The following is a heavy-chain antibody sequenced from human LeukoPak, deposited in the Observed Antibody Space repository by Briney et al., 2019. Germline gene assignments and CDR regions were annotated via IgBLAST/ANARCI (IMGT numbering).Heavy chain of an antibody. D-gene: IGHD4-23*01. CDR1: GGSFSGYY. J-gene: IGHJ4*02. Sequence: SETLSLTCAVYGGSFSGYYWSWIRQPPGKGLEWIGEINHSGSTNYNPSLKSRVTISVGTSKNQFSLKLSSVTAADTAVYYCARIDYGGNSGGGYWGQGTLVTVSS. CDR2: INHSGST. CDR3: ARIDYGGNSGGGY. V-gene: IGHV4-34*01.